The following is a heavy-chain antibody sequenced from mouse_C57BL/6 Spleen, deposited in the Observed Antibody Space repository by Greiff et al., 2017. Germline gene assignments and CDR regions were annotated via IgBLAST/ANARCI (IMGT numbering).Heavy chain of an antibody. CDR2: IHPNSGST. Sequence: QVQLQQPGAELVKPGASVKLSCKASGYTFTSYWMHWVKQRPGQGLEWIGLIHPNSGSTNYNEKFKSKATLTVDKSSSTAYMQLSSLTSEDSAVYYCAREGSSGPFDYWGQGTTRTVSS. J-gene: IGHJ2*01. V-gene: IGHV1-64*01. CDR1: GYTFTSYW. CDR3: AREGSSGPFDY. D-gene: IGHD3-2*02.